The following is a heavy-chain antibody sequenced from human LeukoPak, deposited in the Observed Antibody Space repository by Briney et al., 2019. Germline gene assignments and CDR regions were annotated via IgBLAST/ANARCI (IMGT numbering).Heavy chain of an antibody. V-gene: IGHV1-18*01. J-gene: IGHJ6*02. D-gene: IGHD3-10*01. CDR2: ISAYNGST. CDR1: GYTFTSYG. CDR3: ARVFFTMVRGVINYYYGMDV. Sequence: ASVKVSCKASGYTFTSYGISWVRQAPGQGLEWMGWISAYNGSTNYAQKLQGRVTMTTDTSTSTAYMELRSLRSDDTAVYYCARVFFTMVRGVINYYYGMDVWGQGTTVTVSS.